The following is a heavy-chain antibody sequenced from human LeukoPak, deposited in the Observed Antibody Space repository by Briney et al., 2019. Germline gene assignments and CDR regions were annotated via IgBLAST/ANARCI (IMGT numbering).Heavy chain of an antibody. CDR2: ISGSGGST. V-gene: IGHV3-23*01. D-gene: IGHD3-10*02. CDR3: GKEGGLCGGSYYYMDV. J-gene: IGHJ6*03. CDR1: GFTLSSSA. Sequence: NPGGSLRLSCAASGFTLSSSAMSWVRQAPGEGLEWVSAISGSGGSTYYADSVKGRFTISRDNSKNTLYLKMNSLRAEDTAVYYWGKEGGLCGGSYYYMDVWGKGTTVTVSS.